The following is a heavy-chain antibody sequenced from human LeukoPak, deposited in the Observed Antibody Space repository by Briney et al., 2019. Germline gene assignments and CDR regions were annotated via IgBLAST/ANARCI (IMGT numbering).Heavy chain of an antibody. CDR2: IIPIFGTA. Sequence: SVTVSCTASGGTFSSYAISWVRQAPGQGLEWMGGIIPIFGTANYAQKFQGRVTITADESTSTAYMELSSLRSEDTAVYYCARASGYYGGRAFDIWGQGTMVTVSS. V-gene: IGHV1-69*13. D-gene: IGHD3-22*01. J-gene: IGHJ3*02. CDR1: GGTFSSYA. CDR3: ARASGYYGGRAFDI.